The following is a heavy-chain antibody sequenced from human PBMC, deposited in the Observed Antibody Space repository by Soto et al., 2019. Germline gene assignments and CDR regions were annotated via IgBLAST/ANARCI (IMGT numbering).Heavy chain of an antibody. V-gene: IGHV3-21*01. Sequence: PGGSLRLSCAASGFTFSSYSMNWVRQAPGKGLEWVSSISSSSSYIYYADSVKGRFTISRDNAKNSLYLQMNSLRAEDTAVYYCTRGAYYDILTGYPFDYWGQGTLVTVSS. J-gene: IGHJ4*02. CDR1: GFTFSSYS. D-gene: IGHD3-9*01. CDR2: ISSSSSYI. CDR3: TRGAYYDILTGYPFDY.